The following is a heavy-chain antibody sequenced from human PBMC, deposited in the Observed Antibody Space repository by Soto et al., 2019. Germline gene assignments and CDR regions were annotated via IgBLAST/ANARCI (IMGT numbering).Heavy chain of an antibody. CDR1: GGTFSSYA. J-gene: IGHJ4*02. D-gene: IGHD2-21*02. CDR3: ASAYCGGDCYSPFDY. V-gene: IGHV1-69*13. CDR2: IIPIFGTA. Sequence: GASVKVSCKASGGTFSSYAISWVRQAPGQGLEWMGGIIPIFGTANYAQKFQGRVTITADESTSTAYMELSSLRSEDTAVYYCASAYCGGDCYSPFDYWGQGTPVTAPQ.